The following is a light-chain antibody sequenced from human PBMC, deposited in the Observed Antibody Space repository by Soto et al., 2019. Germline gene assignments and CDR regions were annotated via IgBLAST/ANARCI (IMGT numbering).Light chain of an antibody. V-gene: IGKV1-39*01. J-gene: IGKJ2*01. CDR2: AAR. CDR3: QQSHSTPYT. CDR1: QSISRN. Sequence: DIQLTQSPSSLSPSVGDRITLSCRASQSISRNLNWYQQIPGKAPSLLMYAARDLQSGVPGRFSGSGSGTEFNLTISRLQPEDLATYYCQQSHSTPYTFGQGNKLEI.